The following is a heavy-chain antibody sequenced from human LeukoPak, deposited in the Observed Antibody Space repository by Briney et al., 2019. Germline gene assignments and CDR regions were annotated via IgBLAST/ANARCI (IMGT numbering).Heavy chain of an antibody. Sequence: SETLSLTCTVPAGSMRSHYWSWIRQPPGKGLEWMGFIYYSGTTRYKPSLQSRVTISADTSKNQFSLKLTSVTAADTAVYYCARLLDNDSSGDPDTFDMWGQGTMVTVSS. CDR2: IYYSGTT. CDR1: AGSMRSHY. CDR3: ARLLDNDSSGDPDTFDM. D-gene: IGHD3-22*01. J-gene: IGHJ3*02. V-gene: IGHV4-59*11.